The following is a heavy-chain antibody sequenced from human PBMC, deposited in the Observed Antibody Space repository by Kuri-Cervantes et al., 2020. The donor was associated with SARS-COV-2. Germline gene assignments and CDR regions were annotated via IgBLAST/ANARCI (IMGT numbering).Heavy chain of an antibody. D-gene: IGHD6-19*01. V-gene: IGHV3-23*01. J-gene: IGHJ4*02. CDR1: AFTFNNYG. CDR3: AKGSRRSVAGLIFDY. Sequence: GESLKISCAASAFTFNNYGMSWVRQAPGKGLEWVAIISYSGENTYYADSVKGRFTISRDNSKNTVYLQVNSLRAEDTAIYHCAKGSRRSVAGLIFDYWGQGTLVTVSS. CDR2: ISYSGENT.